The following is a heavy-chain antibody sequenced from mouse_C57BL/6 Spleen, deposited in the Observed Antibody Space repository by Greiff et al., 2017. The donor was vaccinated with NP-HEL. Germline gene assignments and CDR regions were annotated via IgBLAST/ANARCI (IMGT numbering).Heavy chain of an antibody. V-gene: IGHV1-82*01. J-gene: IGHJ2*01. CDR2: IYPGDGDT. CDR3: ARKDLAYGSSSWDY. Sequence: QVQLQQSGPELVKPGASVKISCKASGYAFSSSWMNWVKQRPGKGLEWIGRIYPGDGDTNYNGKFKGKATLTADKSSSTAYMQLSSLTSEDSAVYFCARKDLAYGSSSWDYWGQGTTLTVSS. CDR1: GYAFSSSW. D-gene: IGHD1-1*01.